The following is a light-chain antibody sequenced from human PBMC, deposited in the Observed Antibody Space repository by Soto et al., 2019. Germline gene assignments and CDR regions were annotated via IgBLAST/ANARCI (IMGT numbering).Light chain of an antibody. CDR2: DPS. J-gene: IGKJ4*01. CDR1: QSVSGC. CDR3: QPHCIFPSVT. V-gene: IGKV3-11*01. Sequence: DIVLTQSPATLSLSPGERATLSCRASQSVSGCFAWYQQKPGQAPRLLIYDPSNRATGIPARLSGSRSVTDFSPTISMPLNKDFAGYCSQPHCIFPSVTFGVGTKVEVK.